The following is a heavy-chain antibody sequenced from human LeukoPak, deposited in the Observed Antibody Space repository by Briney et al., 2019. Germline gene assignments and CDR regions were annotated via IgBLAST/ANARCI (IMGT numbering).Heavy chain of an antibody. J-gene: IGHJ4*02. V-gene: IGHV1-69*13. Sequence: SVKVSCKASGGTFSSYAISWVRQAPGQGLEWMGGIIPIFGTANYAQKFQGRVTITADESTSTAYMELSSLRSEDTAVYYCARSPTSYYDSSGYSTVHYFDYWGREPWSPSPQ. CDR2: IIPIFGTA. D-gene: IGHD3-22*01. CDR3: ARSPTSYYDSSGYSTVHYFDY. CDR1: GGTFSSYA.